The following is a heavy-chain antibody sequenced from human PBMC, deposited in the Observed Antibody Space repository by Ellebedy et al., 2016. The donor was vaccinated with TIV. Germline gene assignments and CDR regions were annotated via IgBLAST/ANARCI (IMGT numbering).Heavy chain of an antibody. CDR2: INPNSGGT. D-gene: IGHD3-22*01. CDR3: ARAYYDSSGYYGTYYFDY. J-gene: IGHJ4*02. V-gene: IGHV1-18*01. CDR1: GYTFTSYG. Sequence: ASVKVSCKASGYTFTSYGISWVRQAPGQGLEWMGWINPNSGGTNYAQKFQGRVTMTRDTSASTAYMELSSLRSEDTAVYYCARAYYDSSGYYGTYYFDYWGQGTLVTVSS.